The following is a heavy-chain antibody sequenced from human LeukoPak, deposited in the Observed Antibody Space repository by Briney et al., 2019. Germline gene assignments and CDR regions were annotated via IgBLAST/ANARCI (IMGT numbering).Heavy chain of an antibody. Sequence: GGSLRLSCAASGFTFSSYGMHWVRQAPGKGLEWVAFIRYDGGYKYYADSVKGRFTISRDNSKNTLYLQMNSLRAEDTAVYYCARALRYFDWFYYWGQGTLVTVSS. D-gene: IGHD3-9*01. V-gene: IGHV3-30*02. J-gene: IGHJ4*02. CDR3: ARALRYFDWFYY. CDR2: IRYDGGYK. CDR1: GFTFSSYG.